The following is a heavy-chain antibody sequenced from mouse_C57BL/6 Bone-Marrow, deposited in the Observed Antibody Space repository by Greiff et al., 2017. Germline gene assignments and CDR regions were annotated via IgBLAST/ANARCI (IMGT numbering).Heavy chain of an antibody. V-gene: IGHV1-82*01. CDR3: ARGRSAQATDYFDY. CDR2: IYPGDGDT. D-gene: IGHD3-2*02. Sequence: QVTLKVSGPELVKPGASVKISCKASGYAFSSSWMNWVKQRPGKGLEWIGRIYPGDGDTNYNGKFKGKATLTADKSSSTAYMQLSSLTSEESAVYFCARGRSAQATDYFDYWGQGTTLTVSS. J-gene: IGHJ2*01. CDR1: GYAFSSSW.